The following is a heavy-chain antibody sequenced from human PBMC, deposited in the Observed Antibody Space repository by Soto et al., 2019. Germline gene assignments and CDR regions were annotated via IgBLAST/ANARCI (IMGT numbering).Heavy chain of an antibody. CDR2: INHSGST. J-gene: IGHJ4*02. CDR3: ARVYVWGSYRYFDY. Sequence: QVQLQQWGAGLLKPSETLSLTCAVYGGSFSGYYWSWIRQPPGKGLEWIGEINHSGSTNYNPSLKSRVTISVDTSKNQFSLKLSSVTAADTAVYYCARVYVWGSYRYFDYWGQGTLVTVSS. D-gene: IGHD3-16*02. CDR1: GGSFSGYY. V-gene: IGHV4-34*01.